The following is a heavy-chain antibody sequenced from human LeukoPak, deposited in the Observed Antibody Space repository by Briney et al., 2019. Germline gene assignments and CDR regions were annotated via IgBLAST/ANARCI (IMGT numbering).Heavy chain of an antibody. CDR1: GFTFSSYA. CDR3: AKRGEDADYFDY. D-gene: IGHD3-10*01. J-gene: IGHJ4*02. V-gene: IGHV3-30*04. Sequence: GGSLRLSCAASGFTFSSYAMHWVRQAPGKGLEWVAVISYDGSNKYYADSVKGRFTISRDNSKNTLYLQMNSLRAEDTAVYYCAKRGEDADYFDYWGQGTLVTVSS. CDR2: ISYDGSNK.